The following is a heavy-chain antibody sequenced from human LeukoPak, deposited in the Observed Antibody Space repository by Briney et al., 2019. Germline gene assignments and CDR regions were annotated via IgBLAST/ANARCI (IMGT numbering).Heavy chain of an antibody. Sequence: GGSLRLSCAASGFTFSSYSMNWDRQAPGKGLEWGSYISGSSSTIYYADSVKGRFTISRDNGKDTLYLQMNSLRAEDTAVYYCARGSTYYDSSGQVPFDYWGQGTLVTVSS. D-gene: IGHD3-22*01. CDR1: GFTFSSYS. CDR2: ISGSSSTI. V-gene: IGHV3-48*01. J-gene: IGHJ4*02. CDR3: ARGSTYYDSSGQVPFDY.